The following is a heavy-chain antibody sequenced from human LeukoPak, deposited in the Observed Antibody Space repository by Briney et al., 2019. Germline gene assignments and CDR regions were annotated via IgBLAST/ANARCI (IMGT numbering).Heavy chain of an antibody. J-gene: IGHJ4*02. CDR2: IKSKTDGGTT. CDR1: GFIFSSAW. D-gene: IGHD2-15*01. V-gene: IGHV3-15*01. CDR3: SAALDY. Sequence: GGSLRVSCAASGFIFSSAWMTWVRQAPGKGLECVGRIKSKTDGGTTDYAAPVKGRFTISRDDSKNTVYLQMYSLKTEDTAVYYCSAALDYWGQGTLVTVSS.